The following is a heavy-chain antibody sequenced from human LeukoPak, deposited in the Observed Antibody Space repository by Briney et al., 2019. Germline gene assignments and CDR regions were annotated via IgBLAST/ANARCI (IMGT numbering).Heavy chain of an antibody. CDR2: ISGSGGST. CDR1: GFTFSSYA. V-gene: IGHV3-23*01. J-gene: IGHJ4*02. D-gene: IGHD2-15*01. Sequence: GGSLRLSCATSGFTFSSYAMSWVRQAPGKGLEWVSAISGSGGSTYYADSVKGRFTISRDNSKNTLYLQMNSLRAEDTAVYYCAKSAGKYCSGGSCYSNDYWGQGTLVTVSS. CDR3: AKSAGKYCSGGSCYSNDY.